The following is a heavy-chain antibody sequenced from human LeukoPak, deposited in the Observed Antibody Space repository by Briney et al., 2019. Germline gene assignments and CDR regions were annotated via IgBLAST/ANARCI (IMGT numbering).Heavy chain of an antibody. J-gene: IGHJ4*02. CDR1: GFTFSGYW. CDR3: ARETSVGGNPPRY. D-gene: IGHD4-23*01. CDR2: IKQDGSEK. V-gene: IGHV3-7*01. Sequence: GGSLRLSCAASGFTFSGYWMNWVRQAPGKGLEWVANIKQDGSEKYYVDSVKGRFTISRDNAKNSLYLQMNSLRAEDTAVYYCARETSVGGNPPRYWGQGTLVTVSS.